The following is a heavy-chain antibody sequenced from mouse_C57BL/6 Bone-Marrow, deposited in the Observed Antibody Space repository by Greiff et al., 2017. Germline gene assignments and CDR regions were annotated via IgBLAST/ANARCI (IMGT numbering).Heavy chain of an antibody. V-gene: IGHV1-81*01. Sequence: QVQLQQSGAELARPGASVKLSCKASGYTFTSYGISWVKQRTGQGLEWIGEIYPRSGNTYYNEKFKGKATLTADKASSTAYMELRSLTSADSAVYFCARWGRGLGFAYWGQGTLVTVSA. D-gene: IGHD6-1*01. J-gene: IGHJ3*01. CDR1: GYTFTSYG. CDR3: ARWGRGLGFAY. CDR2: IYPRSGNT.